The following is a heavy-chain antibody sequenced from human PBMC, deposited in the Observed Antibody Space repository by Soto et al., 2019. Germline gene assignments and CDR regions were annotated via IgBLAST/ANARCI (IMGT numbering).Heavy chain of an antibody. D-gene: IGHD3-3*01. CDR3: ARGTTIFGVVTVFDY. CDR2: INHSGST. V-gene: IGHV4-34*01. Sequence: SETLSLTCAVYGGSFSGYYWSWIRQPPGKGLEWIGEINHSGSTNYNPSLKSRVTISVDTSKNQFSLKLSSVTAADTAVYYCARGTTIFGVVTVFDYWGQGTLVTVSS. CDR1: GGSFSGYY. J-gene: IGHJ4*02.